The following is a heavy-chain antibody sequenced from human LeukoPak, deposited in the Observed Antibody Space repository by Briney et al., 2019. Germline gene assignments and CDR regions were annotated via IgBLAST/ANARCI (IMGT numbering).Heavy chain of an antibody. CDR2: ISYDGNNQ. Sequence: PGRSLRLSCAASGFSFSDYGMHWVRQAPGKGLQWVALISYDGNNQYYTDSVKGRFTISRDTSKDTLYLQMNSLRAEDTAVYYCARGNTMVRGVINDALDIWGQGTMVTVSS. J-gene: IGHJ3*02. D-gene: IGHD3-10*01. V-gene: IGHV3-30*03. CDR1: GFSFSDYG. CDR3: ARGNTMVRGVINDALDI.